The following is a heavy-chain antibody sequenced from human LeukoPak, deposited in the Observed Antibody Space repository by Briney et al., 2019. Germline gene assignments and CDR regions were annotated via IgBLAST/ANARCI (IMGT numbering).Heavy chain of an antibody. D-gene: IGHD6-13*01. Sequence: SETLSLTCAVYGGSFSDYYWSWIRQPPGKGLEWIGEINHSGSTNYNPSLKSRVTISVDTSKSQFSLNLNSVTAADAAIYYCARVRAAAVPYYFDFWGQGTLVTVSS. CDR3: ARVRAAAVPYYFDF. CDR1: GGSFSDYY. CDR2: INHSGST. V-gene: IGHV4-34*01. J-gene: IGHJ4*02.